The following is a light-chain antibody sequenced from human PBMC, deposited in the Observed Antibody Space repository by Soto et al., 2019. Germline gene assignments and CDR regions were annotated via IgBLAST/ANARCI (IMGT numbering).Light chain of an antibody. CDR1: QSVLYSSNNKNY. CDR3: QQYYSTPPT. CDR2: WAS. V-gene: IGKV4-1*01. J-gene: IGKJ1*01. Sequence: DIMMTQSPDSLAVSLGERATINCKSSQSVLYSSNNKNYLAWYQQKPGQPPKLLIYWASTRESGVPDRFSGSGSGTAFTLTISSLQAEDVAVYYCQQYYSTPPTFGQGTKVEIK.